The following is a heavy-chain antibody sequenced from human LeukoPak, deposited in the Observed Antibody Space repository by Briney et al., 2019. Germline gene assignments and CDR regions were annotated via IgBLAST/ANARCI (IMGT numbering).Heavy chain of an antibody. J-gene: IGHJ4*02. CDR2: IKQDGSEK. Sequence: GGSLRLSCAASGFTFSSYWMSWVRQAPGKGLEWVANIKQDGSEKYYVDSVKGRFTISRDSAKNSVYLQMNSLRVEDTAVYYCVRGADTGYSSDSWGQGTLVTVSS. CDR3: VRGADTGYSSDS. D-gene: IGHD3-9*01. CDR1: GFTFSSYW. V-gene: IGHV3-7*01.